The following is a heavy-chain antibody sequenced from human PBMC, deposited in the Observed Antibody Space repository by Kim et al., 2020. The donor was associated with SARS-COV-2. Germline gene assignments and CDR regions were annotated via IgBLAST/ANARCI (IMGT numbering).Heavy chain of an antibody. CDR3: ARGSYGSGSTPLH. D-gene: IGHD6-19*01. Sequence: GGSLRLSCAASGFTFSSYNMNWVRQAPGKGLEWVSFISSSSSHIYYADSVKGRFTLSRDNAKDSLYLQMNSLRDEDTAVYYCARGSYGSGSTPLHWGQGTLVTVSS. CDR1: GFTFSSYN. V-gene: IGHV3-48*02. CDR2: ISSSSSHI. J-gene: IGHJ4*02.